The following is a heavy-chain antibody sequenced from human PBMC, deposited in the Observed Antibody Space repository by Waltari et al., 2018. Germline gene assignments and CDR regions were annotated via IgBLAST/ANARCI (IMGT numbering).Heavy chain of an antibody. CDR2: IIPIFGTA. CDR1: GGTFSSYA. D-gene: IGHD3-10*01. J-gene: IGHJ4*02. V-gene: IGHV1-69*06. CDR3: ARDPGYGSGSYYTRPLDY. Sequence: QVQLVQSGAEVKKPGSSVKVSCKASGGTFSSYAISWVRQAPGHGLEWMGGIIPIFGTANYAQKFQGRVTITADKSTSTAYMELSSLRSEDTAVYYCARDPGYGSGSYYTRPLDYWGQGTLVTVSS.